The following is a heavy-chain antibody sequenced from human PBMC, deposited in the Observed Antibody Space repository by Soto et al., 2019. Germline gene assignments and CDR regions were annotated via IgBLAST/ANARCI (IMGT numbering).Heavy chain of an antibody. Sequence: SETLSLTCTVSGGSISSYYWSWIRQPPGKGLEWIGYIYYSGSTNYNPSLKSRVTISVDTSKNQFSLKLSSVTAADTAVYYCARARSSSSNFRFDPWGQGTLVTVSS. CDR3: ARARSSSSNFRFDP. V-gene: IGHV4-59*01. CDR2: IYYSGST. J-gene: IGHJ5*02. CDR1: GGSISSYY. D-gene: IGHD6-13*01.